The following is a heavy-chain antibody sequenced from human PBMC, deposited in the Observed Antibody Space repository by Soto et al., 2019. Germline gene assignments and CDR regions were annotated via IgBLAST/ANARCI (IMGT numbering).Heavy chain of an antibody. D-gene: IGHD1-26*01. J-gene: IGHJ3*02. CDR3: VRDMVGARKAFYI. Sequence: QVQLVQSGAEMKRPGASVKVSCRTSGFNFDYYALHWVRQAPGHRLEWMGWINAGNGNTKYSEKFKGRVTLSRDSSASTVYIEMSRLRSEDTAMYYCVRDMVGARKAFYIWGQGTMITVSS. CDR1: GFNFDYYA. CDR2: INAGNGNT. V-gene: IGHV1-3*01.